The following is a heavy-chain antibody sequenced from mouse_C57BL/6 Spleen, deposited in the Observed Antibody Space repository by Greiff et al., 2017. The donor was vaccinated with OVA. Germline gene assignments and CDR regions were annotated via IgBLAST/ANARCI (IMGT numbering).Heavy chain of an antibody. D-gene: IGHD2-13*01. J-gene: IGHJ3*01. Sequence: VQLQQSGPELVKPGASVKMSCKASGYSFTGYYMHWVKQSPEHGLEWIGSIDPYNGVTNYNPKFKGKATLTVDTSSNTAYMQLSSLTSEDTAVDYCAPSLGDCGWFADWGKGTLVTVSA. CDR1: GYSFTGYY. V-gene: IGHV1-31*01. CDR2: IDPYNGVT. CDR3: APSLGDCGWFAD.